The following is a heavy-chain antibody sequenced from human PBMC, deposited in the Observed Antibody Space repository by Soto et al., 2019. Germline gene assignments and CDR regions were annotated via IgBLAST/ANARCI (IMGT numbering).Heavy chain of an antibody. J-gene: IGHJ4*02. CDR3: AKETTRYFDWFTSKYYFDY. D-gene: IGHD3-9*01. V-gene: IGHV3-23*01. CDR2: ISGSGGST. Sequence: PGGPLRLPCAASGFTFRSYAMSWVRQAPGKGLEWVSAISGSGGSTYYADSVKGRFTISRDNSKNTLYLQMNSLRAEDTAVYYCAKETTRYFDWFTSKYYFDYWGQGTLVTVSS. CDR1: GFTFRSYA.